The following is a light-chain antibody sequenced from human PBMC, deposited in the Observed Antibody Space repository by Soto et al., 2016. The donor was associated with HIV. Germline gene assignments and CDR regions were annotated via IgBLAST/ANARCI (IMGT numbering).Light chain of an antibody. Sequence: DIQMTQSPSSLSASVGDRVTITCQASQDINNYLIWYQQKPGKAPKLLIYDASNLETGVPSRFSGSGSGTDFTFTINSLQPEDIATYYCQQYENLPRTFGPGTKVEIK. CDR3: QQYENLPRT. J-gene: IGKJ3*01. CDR2: DAS. V-gene: IGKV1-33*01. CDR1: QDINNY.